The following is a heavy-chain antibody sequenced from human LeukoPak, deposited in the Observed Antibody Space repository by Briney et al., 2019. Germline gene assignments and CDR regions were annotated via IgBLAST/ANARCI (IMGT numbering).Heavy chain of an antibody. J-gene: IGHJ3*02. CDR1: GFTFSSSA. Sequence: GGSLRLSCAASGFTFSSSAMSWVRQAPGKGLEWVAGISDDGSSEHYADSVKGRFTISRDNSDNTLYVQMNSLRVEDTAVYYCARESYGSGHCAAFGIWGQGTLVTVSS. CDR3: ARESYGSGHCAAFGI. V-gene: IGHV3-30*04. D-gene: IGHD3-16*01. CDR2: ISDDGSSE.